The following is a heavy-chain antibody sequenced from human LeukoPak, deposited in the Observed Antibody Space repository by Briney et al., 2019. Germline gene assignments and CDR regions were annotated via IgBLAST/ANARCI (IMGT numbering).Heavy chain of an antibody. Sequence: GASLRLSCAASGFTFSSYAMSWVRQAPGKGLEWVSATSGSGGSTYYADSVKGRFTISRDNSKNTLYLQMNSLRAEDTAVYYCAKTVVRGVIKYYFDYWGQGTLVTVSS. J-gene: IGHJ4*02. CDR3: AKTVVRGVIKYYFDY. CDR2: TSGSGGST. V-gene: IGHV3-23*01. D-gene: IGHD3-10*01. CDR1: GFTFSSYA.